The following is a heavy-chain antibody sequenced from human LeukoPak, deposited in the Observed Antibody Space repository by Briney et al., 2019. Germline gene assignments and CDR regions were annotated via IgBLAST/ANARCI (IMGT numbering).Heavy chain of an antibody. CDR2: MNPNTSRT. D-gene: IGHD3-10*01. V-gene: IGHV1-8*01. Sequence: ASVKVSCKASRYTFTSYDINWAREAAGHGLEWMGWMNPNTSRTGYAQKFQGRITMTRDTSINTAYMELTNLRSEDTAIYYCARLSQTPDYYTLGGYYYLGYWGQGTPVTVSS. CDR3: ARLSQTPDYYTLGGYYYLGY. CDR1: RYTFTSYD. J-gene: IGHJ4*02.